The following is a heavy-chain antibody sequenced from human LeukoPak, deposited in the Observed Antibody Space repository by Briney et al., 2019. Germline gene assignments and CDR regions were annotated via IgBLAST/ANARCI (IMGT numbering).Heavy chain of an antibody. D-gene: IGHD1-26*01. Sequence: ASETLSLTCTVSGGSISSYYWSWIRQPPGKGLEWIGYIYYSGSTNYNPSLKSRVTISVDTSKNQFSLKLSSVTAADTAVYYCARDVGATHYFDYWGQGTLVTVSS. CDR1: GGSISSYY. J-gene: IGHJ4*02. V-gene: IGHV4-59*01. CDR3: ARDVGATHYFDY. CDR2: IYYSGST.